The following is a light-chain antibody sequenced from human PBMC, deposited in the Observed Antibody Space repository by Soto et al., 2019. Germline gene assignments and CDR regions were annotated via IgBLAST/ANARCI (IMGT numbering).Light chain of an antibody. J-gene: IGKJ1*01. CDR2: DVS. CDR3: QQYKSYWT. V-gene: IGKV1-5*01. Sequence: DIQMTQSPSTLSASVGDGVTITCRASQSIGTWLAWYQQKPGKAPKVLIYDVSTLKSGVPSRFSGSASATEFTLSISSLQSDDFATYYCQQYKSYWTFGQGTKVEIQ. CDR1: QSIGTW.